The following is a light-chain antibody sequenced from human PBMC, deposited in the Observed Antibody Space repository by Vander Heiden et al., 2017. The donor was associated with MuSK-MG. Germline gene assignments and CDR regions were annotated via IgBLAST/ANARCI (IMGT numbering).Light chain of an antibody. V-gene: IGKV1-9*01. J-gene: IGKJ4*01. CDR2: AAS. CDR1: QGISSY. CDR3: QQFNSSPVT. Sequence: IQFTQSPSFLSASVGDRVTITCRASQGISSYLAWYQQKPGKAPKLLIYAASTLQSGVPSRFSGSGSGTEFTLTISILQPEDFATYYCQQFNSSPVTFGGGTKVEIK.